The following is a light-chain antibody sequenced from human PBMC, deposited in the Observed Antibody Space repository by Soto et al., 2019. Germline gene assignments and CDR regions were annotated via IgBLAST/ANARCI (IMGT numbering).Light chain of an antibody. CDR3: QQYYTDPPT. J-gene: IGKJ4*01. CDR2: WAS. CDR1: HSVLYSSNNNNY. Sequence: VGTQSPDSLASSLGERATIKCKSSHSVLYSSNNNNYLAWYQWKPGQPPKLLIYWASTRESGVPDRFSGSGPGTDFTLTISSLEAEDVAVYFCQQYYTDPPTFGEGTKVDIK. V-gene: IGKV4-1*01.